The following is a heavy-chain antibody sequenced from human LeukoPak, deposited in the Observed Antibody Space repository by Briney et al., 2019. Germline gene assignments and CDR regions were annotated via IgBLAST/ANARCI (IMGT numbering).Heavy chain of an antibody. CDR3: ARLPLGSDYYHYYYMDV. V-gene: IGHV1-18*01. CDR2: ISTYNGNT. CDR1: GYTFSSYG. Sequence: ASVKVCCKASGYTFSSYGISWVRQAPGQGLQWMGWISTYNGNTIYAQKLQGRVTMTTDTSTSTAYMELRSLRSDDTAVYYCARLPLGSDYYHYYYMDVWGKGTTVTVSS. J-gene: IGHJ6*03.